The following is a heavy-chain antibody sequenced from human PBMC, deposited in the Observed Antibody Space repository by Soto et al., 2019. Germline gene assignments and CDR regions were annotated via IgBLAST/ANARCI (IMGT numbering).Heavy chain of an antibody. J-gene: IGHJ5*02. D-gene: IGHD2-15*01. V-gene: IGHV3-21*01. CDR2: ISSSTSYI. CDR1: GFTFSFFG. Sequence: GGSLRLSCAASGFTFSFFGMNWVRQAPGKGLEWVSSISSSTSYIYYADSVKGRFTISRDSAKNSLYLQMHSLRAEDTAVYYCARDWGYCSGGSCYFPLLFDPWGQGTLVTVSS. CDR3: ARDWGYCSGGSCYFPLLFDP.